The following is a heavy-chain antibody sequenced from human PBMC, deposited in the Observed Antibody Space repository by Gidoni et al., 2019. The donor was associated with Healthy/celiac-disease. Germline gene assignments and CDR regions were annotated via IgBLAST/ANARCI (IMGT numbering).Heavy chain of an antibody. J-gene: IGHJ4*02. CDR1: GYSIRSGYY. Sequence: QVQLQESGPGLVTPSETLSLTCTVSGYSIRSGYYWGWIRQPPGKGLEWIGSIYHSGSTYYNPSLKSRVTISVDTSKNQFSLKLSSVTAADTAVYYCARVGYCSGGSCYNFDYWGQGTLVTVSS. CDR3: ARVGYCSGGSCYNFDY. CDR2: IYHSGST. V-gene: IGHV4-38-2*02. D-gene: IGHD2-15*01.